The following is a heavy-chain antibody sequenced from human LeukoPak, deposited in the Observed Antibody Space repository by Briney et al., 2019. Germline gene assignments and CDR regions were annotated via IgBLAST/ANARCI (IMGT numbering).Heavy chain of an antibody. V-gene: IGHV2-5*01. CDR1: RFSLSTNAVG. D-gene: IGHD3-10*01. CDR3: AHRGNYYTSGSFDY. CDR2: IYWNDDK. Sequence: ESGPTLVNPTQTLTLTCAFSRFSLSTNAVGVGWIRQPPGKALEWLALIYWNDDKRYSPSLKTRLTITKDTSNNKVVLTMTNMDPVDTATYYCAHRGNYYTSGSFDYWGQGTLVTVSS. J-gene: IGHJ4*02.